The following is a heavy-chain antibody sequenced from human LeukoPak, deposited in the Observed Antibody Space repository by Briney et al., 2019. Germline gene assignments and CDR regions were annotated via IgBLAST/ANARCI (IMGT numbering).Heavy chain of an antibody. Sequence: SVKVSCKASRDTFDSYSISWLRQAPGQGLEWMGGTIPMFGSANYAQKFQGRVTITTDQTTTTAYTELSSLSSEDTAVYYCARVGRSRGSLPNSYYYMDVWGKGTTVTVSS. V-gene: IGHV1-69*05. CDR1: RDTFDSYS. CDR2: TIPMFGSA. J-gene: IGHJ6*03. CDR3: ARVGRSRGSLPNSYYYMDV. D-gene: IGHD2-15*01.